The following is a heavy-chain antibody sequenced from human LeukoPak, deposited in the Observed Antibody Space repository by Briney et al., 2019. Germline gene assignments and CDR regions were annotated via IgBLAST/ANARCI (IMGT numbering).Heavy chain of an antibody. CDR3: ARDSAFSSYSH. J-gene: IGHJ1*01. V-gene: IGHV3-53*01. CDR1: GFIVCSSY. CDR2: IYSDQRT. Sequence: GGSLRLSCTASGFIVCSSYMCWVRQAPGKGPEWVSIIYSDQRTFYAESVKGRFTISRDDSQNMVLLQMDSLRAEDTARYYCARDSAFSSYSHWGQGALVTVSS. D-gene: IGHD2-15*01.